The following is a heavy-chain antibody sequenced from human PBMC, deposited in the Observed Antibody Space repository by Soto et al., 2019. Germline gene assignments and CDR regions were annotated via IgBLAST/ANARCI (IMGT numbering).Heavy chain of an antibody. Sequence: GGSLRLSCAASGFTFSSYAMHWVRQAPGKGLEWVAVISYDGSNKYYADSVKGRFTISRDNSKNTLYLQMNSLRAEDTAVYYCASQNPSTVTFDYWGQGTLVTVSS. CDR3: ASQNPSTVTFDY. CDR2: ISYDGSNK. V-gene: IGHV3-30-3*01. J-gene: IGHJ4*02. CDR1: GFTFSSYA. D-gene: IGHD4-17*01.